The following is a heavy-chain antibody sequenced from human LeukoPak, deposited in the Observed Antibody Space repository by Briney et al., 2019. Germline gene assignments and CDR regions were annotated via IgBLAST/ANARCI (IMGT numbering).Heavy chain of an antibody. D-gene: IGHD3-16*01. V-gene: IGHV4-30-2*01. CDR3: ARADGLGWFDP. CDR1: GGSTSRGGYS. CDR2: IYHSGST. Sequence: SETLSLTCAVSGGSTSRGGYSWSWIRQPPGKGLEWIGYIYHSGSTYYNPSLKSRVTISVDRSKNQFSLKLSSVTTADTAVYYCARADGLGWFDPWGQGTLVTVSS. J-gene: IGHJ5*02.